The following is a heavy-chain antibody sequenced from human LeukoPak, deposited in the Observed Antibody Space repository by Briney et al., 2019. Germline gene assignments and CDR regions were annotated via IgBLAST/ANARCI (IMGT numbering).Heavy chain of an antibody. Sequence: GGSLRLSCAASGFTFSSYSMNWVRQAPGKGLEWVSSISSSSSYIYYADSVKGRFTISRDNAKNSLYLQMNSLRGEDTAVYYCARGHTMIAFGGGQGTLVTVSS. CDR3: ARGHTMIAFG. V-gene: IGHV3-21*01. D-gene: IGHD3-22*01. J-gene: IGHJ4*02. CDR1: GFTFSSYS. CDR2: ISSSSSYI.